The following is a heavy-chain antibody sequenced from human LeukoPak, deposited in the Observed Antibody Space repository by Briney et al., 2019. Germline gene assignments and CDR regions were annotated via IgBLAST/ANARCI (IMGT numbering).Heavy chain of an antibody. V-gene: IGHV3-15*01. Sequence: GGSLRLSCAASGFTFSNAWMSWVRQAPGKGLEWVGRIKSKADGGTTDYAAPVKGRFTISKDDSKNTLYLQMNSLKTEDTAVYYCTTVPFYYDNSGYYHGVFDYWGQGTLVTVSS. CDR3: TTVPFYYDNSGYYHGVFDY. CDR2: IKSKADGGTT. D-gene: IGHD3-22*01. J-gene: IGHJ4*02. CDR1: GFTFSNAW.